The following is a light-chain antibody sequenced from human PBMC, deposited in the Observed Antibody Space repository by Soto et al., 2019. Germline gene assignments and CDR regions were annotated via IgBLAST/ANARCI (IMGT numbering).Light chain of an antibody. CDR3: QQYYNTPLFT. J-gene: IGKJ3*01. V-gene: IGKV4-1*01. CDR1: QSVLYNSNNKNY. Sequence: DIVMTQSPDSLAVSLGERATINCKSSQSVLYNSNNKNYLAWYQQKPGQPPKLLIYLASTRESGVPDRFSGSGSGTEFTLTISSLQAEHVAVYYCQQYYNTPLFTFGPGTKVEIK. CDR2: LAS.